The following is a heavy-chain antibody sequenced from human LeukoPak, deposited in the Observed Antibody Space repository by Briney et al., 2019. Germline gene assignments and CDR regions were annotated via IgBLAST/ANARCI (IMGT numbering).Heavy chain of an antibody. CDR1: GGPISSYY. CDR3: ARGSGSKRVDY. D-gene: IGHD1-26*01. Sequence: SETLSLTCTVSGGPISSYYWSWIRQPPGKGLEWIGFIYYSGSTNYNPSLKSRVTISVDTSKNQFSLKLSSVTAADTAVYYCARGSGSKRVDYWGQGTLVTVSS. V-gene: IGHV4-59*01. J-gene: IGHJ4*02. CDR2: IYYSGST.